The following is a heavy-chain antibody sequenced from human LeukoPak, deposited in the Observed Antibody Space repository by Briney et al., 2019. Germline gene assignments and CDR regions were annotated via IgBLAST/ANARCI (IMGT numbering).Heavy chain of an antibody. Sequence: SETLSLTCTVSGASISSYYWSWIRQPPGQGLEWIGYIYASGNTNSNPSLKSRVTMSVDTSKNQFSLKLSSVTAADTAVYYCARGGGYYGSGSYYNWFDPWGQGTLVTVSS. CDR3: ARGGGYYGSGSYYNWFDP. D-gene: IGHD3-10*01. CDR1: GASISSYY. CDR2: IYASGNT. V-gene: IGHV4-4*07. J-gene: IGHJ5*02.